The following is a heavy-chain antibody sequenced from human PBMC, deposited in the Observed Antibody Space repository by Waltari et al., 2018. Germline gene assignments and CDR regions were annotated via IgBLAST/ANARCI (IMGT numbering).Heavy chain of an antibody. D-gene: IGHD1-26*01. CDR2: IKHDGSEK. CDR3: ARDEQGPREYYMVV. J-gene: IGHJ6*03. V-gene: IGHV3-7*01. Sequence: EAQLVESGGVLVQPGGSLGLSCATSGFTFTTYWMSWVRQAPGEGLEWVANIKHDGSEKYYLGSVKGRFTISRDNARKSVYLEMNSLRLDDTGVYYCARDEQGPREYYMVVWGKGTTVTVSS. CDR1: GFTFTTYW.